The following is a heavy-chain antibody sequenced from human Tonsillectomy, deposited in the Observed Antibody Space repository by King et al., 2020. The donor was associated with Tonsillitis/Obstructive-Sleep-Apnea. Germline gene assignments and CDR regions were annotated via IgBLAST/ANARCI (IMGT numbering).Heavy chain of an antibody. D-gene: IGHD3-22*01. Sequence: QLVQSGAEVKKPGASVKVSCKASGYTFTTYDITWVRQAPGQGLEWMAWSRPYDGDTNYAQKLQGRVTMTSDTSTTTAYMDLRSLRSDDTAVYCCARDYYDSSGDYDGYSQHWGQGTLVTVPS. CDR2: SRPYDGDT. CDR3: ARDYYDSSGDYDGYSQH. CDR1: GYTFTTYD. V-gene: IGHV1-18*01. J-gene: IGHJ1*01.